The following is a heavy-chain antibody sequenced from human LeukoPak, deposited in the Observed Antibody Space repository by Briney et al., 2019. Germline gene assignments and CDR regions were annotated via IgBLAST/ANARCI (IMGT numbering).Heavy chain of an antibody. CDR1: GYTFTGYY. J-gene: IGHJ4*02. Sequence: ASVKVSFKASGYTFTGYYMHWVRQTPGQGLEWMGWINPNSGGTNYAQKFQGRVTMTRDTSISTAYMELSRLRSDDTAVYYCATGYSSSWYSNPFDYWGQGTLVTVSS. D-gene: IGHD6-13*01. V-gene: IGHV1-2*02. CDR2: INPNSGGT. CDR3: ATGYSSSWYSNPFDY.